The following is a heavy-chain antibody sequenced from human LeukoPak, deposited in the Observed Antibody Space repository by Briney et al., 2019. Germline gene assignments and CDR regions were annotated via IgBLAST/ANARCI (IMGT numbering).Heavy chain of an antibody. D-gene: IGHD1-1*01. J-gene: IGHJ4*02. Sequence: SETLSLTCAVYGGSFSGYYWSWIRQPPGKGLEWIGEINHSGSTNYNPSLKSRVSMSVDTSKKQFSLRLSSVSAADTAVYYCARGPHTTSRTLPSDHWGQGTLVTVSS. CDR2: INHSGST. V-gene: IGHV4-34*01. CDR3: ARGPHTTSRTLPSDH. CDR1: GGSFSGYY.